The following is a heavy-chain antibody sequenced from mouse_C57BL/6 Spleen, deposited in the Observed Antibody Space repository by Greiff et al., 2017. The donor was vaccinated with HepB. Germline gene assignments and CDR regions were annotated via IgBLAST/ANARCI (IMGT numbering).Heavy chain of an antibody. Sequence: QVQLQQSGAELVRPGSSVKLSCKASGYTFTSYWMHWVKQRPIQGLEWIGNIDPSDSETHYNQKFKDKATLTVDKSSSTAYMQLSSLTSADSAVYYCARSIGYYYGSSYEDAMDYWGQGTSVTVSS. CDR2: IDPSDSET. D-gene: IGHD1-1*01. CDR1: GYTFTSYW. J-gene: IGHJ4*01. V-gene: IGHV1-52*01. CDR3: ARSIGYYYGSSYEDAMDY.